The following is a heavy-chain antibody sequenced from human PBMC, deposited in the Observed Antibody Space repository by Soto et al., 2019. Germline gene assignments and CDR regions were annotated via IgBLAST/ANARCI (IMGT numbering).Heavy chain of an antibody. V-gene: IGHV4-4*02. CDR3: ASRYYYDSSRFFDP. CDR2: IYHSGST. CDR1: GGSISSSNW. Sequence: SETLSLTCAVSGGSISSSNWWSWVRQPPGKGLEWIGEIYHSGSTNYNPSLKSRVTISVDKSKNQFSLKLSSVTAADTAVYYCASRYYYDSSRFFDPWGQGTLVTVSS. D-gene: IGHD3-22*01. J-gene: IGHJ5*02.